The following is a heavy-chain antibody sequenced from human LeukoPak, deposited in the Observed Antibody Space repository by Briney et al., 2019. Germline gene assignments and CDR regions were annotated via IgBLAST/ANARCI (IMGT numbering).Heavy chain of an antibody. CDR2: ISWNSGSI. V-gene: IGHV3-74*01. CDR3: ARDSRGFSYGPNTDY. D-gene: IGHD5-18*01. J-gene: IGHJ4*02. CDR1: GFTFSSYW. Sequence: GGSLRLSCAASGFTFSSYWMHWVRQAPGKGLVWVSGISWNSGSIGYADSVKGRFTISRDTAKNSLYLQMNSLRVEDTAVYFCARDSRGFSYGPNTDYWGQGTLVTVSS.